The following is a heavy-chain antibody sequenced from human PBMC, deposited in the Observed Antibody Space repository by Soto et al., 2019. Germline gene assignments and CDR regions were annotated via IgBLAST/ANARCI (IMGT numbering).Heavy chain of an antibody. D-gene: IGHD6-6*01. CDR2: ISQSGNT. Sequence: SETLSLTCSIYSGTFSGFYRSWIRQPPGKGLEWIGEISQSGNTKYSPSLKSRVSISIDTSKKKFSLKLTSISTADKAAYYCARAPKVSGSSQTRPDFWGQGTLVTVSS. CDR1: SGTFSGFY. V-gene: IGHV4-34*01. J-gene: IGHJ4*02. CDR3: ARAPKVSGSSQTRPDF.